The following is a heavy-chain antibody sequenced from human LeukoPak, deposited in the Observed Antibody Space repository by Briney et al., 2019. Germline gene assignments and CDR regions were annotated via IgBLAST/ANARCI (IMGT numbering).Heavy chain of an antibody. J-gene: IGHJ3*02. Sequence: ASVKGSCKASGYTFTGYYMHWVRQAPGQGLEWMGWINPNSGGTNYAQKFQGRVTMTRDTSISTAYMELSRLRSDDTAVYYCARDCKPGGDDDAFDIWGQGTMVTVSS. D-gene: IGHD4-17*01. CDR3: ARDCKPGGDDDAFDI. CDR2: INPNSGGT. CDR1: GYTFTGYY. V-gene: IGHV1-2*02.